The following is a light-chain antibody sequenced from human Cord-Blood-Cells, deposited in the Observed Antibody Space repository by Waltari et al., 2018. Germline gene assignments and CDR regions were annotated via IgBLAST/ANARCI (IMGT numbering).Light chain of an antibody. CDR1: QSISSY. CDR2: AAS. V-gene: IGKV1-39*01. Sequence: DIQMTQSPSSLSASVGDRVTITCRASQSISSYLNWYHQKPGKAPTLLIYAASCLQSAVPSRFSGSGSGRDVTLTISSLQPEDCAAYYCQQSYSTPLTFGGGTKVEIK. CDR3: QQSYSTPLT. J-gene: IGKJ4*02.